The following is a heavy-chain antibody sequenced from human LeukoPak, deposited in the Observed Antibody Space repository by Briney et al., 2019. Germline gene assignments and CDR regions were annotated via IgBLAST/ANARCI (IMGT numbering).Heavy chain of an antibody. CDR1: SYX. CDR2: IKQDGSEK. V-gene: IGHV3-7*03. J-gene: IGHJ4*02. CDR3: ASPTYYDFWSGYYTPDY. Sequence: SYXXXWVRQAPGXXLEWXANIKQDGSEKYYVDSVKGRFTISRDNAKNSLYLQMNSLRAEDTAVYYCASPTYYDFWSGYYTPDYWGQGTLVTVSS. D-gene: IGHD3-3*01.